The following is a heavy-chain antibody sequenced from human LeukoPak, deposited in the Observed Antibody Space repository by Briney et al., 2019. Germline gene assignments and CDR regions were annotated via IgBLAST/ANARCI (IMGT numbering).Heavy chain of an antibody. CDR3: AKDVYGSSWYYFDH. CDR1: GFTFSSYT. Sequence: GGSLRLSCAASGFTFSSYTMNWVRQAPGKGLEWVSTISDNAHGADTHYADSVEGRFSISRDNSKNTLSLQMNSLRAEDTAVYYCAKDVYGSSWYYFDHWGQGTLVTVSS. D-gene: IGHD6-19*01. CDR2: ISDNAHGADT. V-gene: IGHV3-23*01. J-gene: IGHJ4*02.